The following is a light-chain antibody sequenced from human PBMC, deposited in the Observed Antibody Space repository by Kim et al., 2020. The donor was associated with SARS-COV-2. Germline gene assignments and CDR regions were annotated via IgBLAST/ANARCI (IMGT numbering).Light chain of an antibody. J-gene: IGLJ2*01. Sequence: SYELTQPPSVSVSPGQTVSITCSGDNLGDKYACWYQQKPGQSPVLVIYQDSKRPSGIPERFSGSNSGNTATLTISGTQAMDEADYYCQAWDSSIALFDGGTQLTVL. V-gene: IGLV3-1*01. CDR3: QAWDSSIAL. CDR2: QDS. CDR1: NLGDKY.